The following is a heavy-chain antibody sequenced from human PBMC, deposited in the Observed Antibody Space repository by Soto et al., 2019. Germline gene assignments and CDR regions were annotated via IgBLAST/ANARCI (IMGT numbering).Heavy chain of an antibody. D-gene: IGHD3-16*01. CDR2: IKQDGSEK. V-gene: IGHV3-7*05. CDR3: ARDRLLYDYVWGVQGYYFDY. Sequence: GGSLRLSCAASGFTFSSYWMSWVRQAPGKGLEWVANIKQDGSEKYYVDSVKGRFTISRDNAKNSLYLQMNSLRAEDTAVYYCARDRLLYDYVWGVQGYYFDYWGQGTLVTVSS. CDR1: GFTFSSYW. J-gene: IGHJ4*02.